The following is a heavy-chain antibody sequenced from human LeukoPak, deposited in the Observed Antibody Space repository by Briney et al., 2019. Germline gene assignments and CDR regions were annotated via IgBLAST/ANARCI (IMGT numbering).Heavy chain of an antibody. CDR3: ARSGYCGSGSCYSDYFDS. CDR2: TRNKANGYTT. D-gene: IGHD2-15*01. V-gene: IGHV3-72*01. CDR1: GFTPIDHN. J-gene: IGHJ4*02. Sequence: GGSLRLSCAPPGFTPIDHNMDSVRHGLGRGLERVGRTRNKANGYTTEYAASVKGRFTISRDGSNNSLYLQMNSLTTEDTAVYYCARSGYCGSGSCYSDYFDSWGQGSLVTVSS.